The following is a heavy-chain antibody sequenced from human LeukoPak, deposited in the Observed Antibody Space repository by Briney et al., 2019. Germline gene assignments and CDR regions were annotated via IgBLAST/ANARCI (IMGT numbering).Heavy chain of an antibody. CDR3: ATRDFYGDYDYYYYGMDV. CDR2: MNPNSGNT. D-gene: IGHD4-17*01. J-gene: IGHJ6*02. CDR1: GYTFTSYD. V-gene: IGHV1-8*03. Sequence: ASVKVSCKASGYTFTSYDINWVRQATGQGLEWMGWMNPNSGNTGYAQKFQGRVTITRSTSISTAYMELSSLRSEDTAVYYCATRDFYGDYDYYYYGMDVWGQGTTVTVSS.